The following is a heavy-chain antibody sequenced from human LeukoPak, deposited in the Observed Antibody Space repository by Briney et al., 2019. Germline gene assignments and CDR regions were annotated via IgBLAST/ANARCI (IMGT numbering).Heavy chain of an antibody. CDR3: ARDSGGAKFDY. V-gene: IGHV3-53*01. Sequence: GGSLRLSCAASGLTVSSNYMSWVRQAPGKGLEWVSVIYSGDSTAYADSVEGRFTISRDNSKNTLYLQLNSLRVEDTAVFYCARDSGGAKFDYWGQGTLVTVSS. CDR2: IYSGDST. D-gene: IGHD4/OR15-4a*01. J-gene: IGHJ4*02. CDR1: GLTVSSNY.